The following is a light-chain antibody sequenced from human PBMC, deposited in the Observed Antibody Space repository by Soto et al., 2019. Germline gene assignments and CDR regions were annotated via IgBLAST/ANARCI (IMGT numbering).Light chain of an antibody. V-gene: IGKV3-15*01. Sequence: EIVMTQSPATLSVSPGERATLSCRASQSVSSNLAWYQQKPGQAPRLLIYDASTRATGIPDRFSGSGSGTEFTLTISSLQSEDFAVYYCHQYNNWWTFGQGTKVDIK. CDR2: DAS. J-gene: IGKJ1*01. CDR3: HQYNNWWT. CDR1: QSVSSN.